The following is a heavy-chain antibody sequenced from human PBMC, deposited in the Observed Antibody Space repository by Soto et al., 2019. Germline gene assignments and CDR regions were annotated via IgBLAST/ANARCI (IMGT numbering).Heavy chain of an antibody. CDR3: ARDLAPHSGYDRDFDY. J-gene: IGHJ4*02. Sequence: GGSLRLSCAASGFTFSIYGMHWVRQAPGKGLEWVAVIWYDGSNKYYADSMKGRFTISRDNSKNTLYLQMNSLRAEDTAVYYCARDLAPHSGYDRDFDYWGQGTLVTVSS. CDR1: GFTFSIYG. V-gene: IGHV3-33*01. CDR2: IWYDGSNK. D-gene: IGHD5-12*01.